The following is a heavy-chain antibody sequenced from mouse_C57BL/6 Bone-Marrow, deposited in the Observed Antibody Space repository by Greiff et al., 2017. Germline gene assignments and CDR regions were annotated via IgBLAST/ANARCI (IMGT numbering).Heavy chain of an antibody. CDR1: GFTFSSYG. V-gene: IGHV5-6*01. J-gene: IGHJ3*01. D-gene: IGHD2-3*01. CDR2: ISSGGSYT. Sequence: VQLKESGGDLVKPGGSLKLSCAASGFTFSSYGMSWVRQTPDKRLEWVATISSGGSYTYYPDSVKGRFTISRDNAKNTLYLQMSSLKSEDTAMYYCARWLLPFAYWGQGTLVTVSA. CDR3: ARWLLPFAY.